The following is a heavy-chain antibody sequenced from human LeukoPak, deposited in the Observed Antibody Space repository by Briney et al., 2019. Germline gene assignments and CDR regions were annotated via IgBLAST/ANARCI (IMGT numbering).Heavy chain of an antibody. Sequence: VGSLRLSCAASGFTFTNAWMSWVRQAPGKGLEWVGRIKSKIDGGTTDYAAPVKGRFTISRDDSKNTLYLQMNSLKTEDTAMYYCTTPYYYDSSGYPYWGQGTLVTVSS. V-gene: IGHV3-15*01. CDR3: TTPYYYDSSGYPY. CDR2: IKSKIDGGTT. J-gene: IGHJ4*02. D-gene: IGHD3-22*01. CDR1: GFTFTNAW.